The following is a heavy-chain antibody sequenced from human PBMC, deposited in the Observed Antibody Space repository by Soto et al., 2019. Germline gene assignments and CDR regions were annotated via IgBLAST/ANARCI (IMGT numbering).Heavy chain of an antibody. CDR1: GFTFSTYT. D-gene: IGHD3-3*02. CDR3: AAGRIFFY. CDR2: ISGSGGTI. V-gene: IGHV3-23*01. J-gene: IGHJ4*02. Sequence: PGESLKISCVASGFTFSTYTMSWVRQAPGKGLEWVSVISGSGGTIYYADSVKGRFSISRDNAKNTLYLQMNNLRAEDTAVYYCAAGRIFFYWGQGTLVTVSS.